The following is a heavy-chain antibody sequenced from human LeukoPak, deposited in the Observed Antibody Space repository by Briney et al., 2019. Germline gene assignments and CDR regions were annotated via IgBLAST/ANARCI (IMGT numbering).Heavy chain of an antibody. CDR2: ISGSGGST. CDR1: GFTFSSYA. V-gene: IGHV3-23*01. J-gene: IGHJ4*02. D-gene: IGHD3-10*01. Sequence: PGGSLRLSCAASGFTFSSYAMGWVRQAPGKGLEWVSAISGSGGSTYYADSVKGRFTISRDNSKNTLYLQMNSLSAEDTAVYYCAKDLTPYYGSGRLKAIFDYWGQGTLVAVSS. CDR3: AKDLTPYYGSGRLKAIFDY.